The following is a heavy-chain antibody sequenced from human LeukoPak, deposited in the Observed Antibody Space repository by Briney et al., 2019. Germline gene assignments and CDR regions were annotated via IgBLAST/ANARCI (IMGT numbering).Heavy chain of an antibody. J-gene: IGHJ4*02. Sequence: GGSLRLSCAASGFTFSDYYMSWVRQTPGKGLAWVALISDDGSNKYYADSVKGRFTVSRDNSKNTLFLQMNSLRTEDTAVFYCARDDVRMGFDHWGQGTLVTVSS. CDR2: ISDDGSNK. CDR1: GFTFSDYY. CDR3: ARDDVRMGFDH. D-gene: IGHD2-8*01. V-gene: IGHV3-30*03.